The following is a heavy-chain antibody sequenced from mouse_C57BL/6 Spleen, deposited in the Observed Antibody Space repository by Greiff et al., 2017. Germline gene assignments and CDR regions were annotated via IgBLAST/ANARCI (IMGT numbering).Heavy chain of an antibody. Sequence: EVKVVESGGGLVKPGGSLKLSCAASGFTFSSYTMSWVRQTPEKRLEWVATISGGGGNTYYPDSVKGRFTISRDNAKNTLYLQMSSLRSEDTALYYCARRWDAWFAYWGQGTLVTVSA. CDR3: ARRWDAWFAY. CDR1: GFTFSSYT. D-gene: IGHD4-1*01. CDR2: ISGGGGNT. J-gene: IGHJ3*01. V-gene: IGHV5-9*01.